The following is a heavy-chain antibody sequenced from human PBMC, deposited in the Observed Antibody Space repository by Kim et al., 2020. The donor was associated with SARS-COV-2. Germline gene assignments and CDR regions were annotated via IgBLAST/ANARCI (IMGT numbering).Heavy chain of an antibody. CDR1: GFTFSSYA. J-gene: IGHJ4*02. Sequence: GGSLRLSCAASGFTFSSYAMSWVRQAPGKGLEWVSAISGSGGSTYYADSVKGRFTISRDNSKNTLYLQMNSLRAEDTAVYYCAKDYYGSGSFENPPEYYLDYWGQGTLVTVSS. CDR3: AKDYYGSGSFENPPEYYLDY. D-gene: IGHD3-10*01. CDR2: ISGSGGST. V-gene: IGHV3-23*01.